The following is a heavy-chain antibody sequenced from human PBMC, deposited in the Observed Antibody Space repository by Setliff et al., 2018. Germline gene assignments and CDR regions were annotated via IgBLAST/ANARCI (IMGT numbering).Heavy chain of an antibody. Sequence: GGSLRLSCAASGFTFSSYNINWVRQAPGKGLEWVSSISSSGDYIYYANSVEGRFTIPRDNAKNSLFLQMNSLRGEDTAVYYCARGPISHAIDYWGQGTLVTVSS. CDR1: GFTFSSYN. CDR2: ISSSGDYI. J-gene: IGHJ4*02. V-gene: IGHV3-21*01. CDR3: ARGPISHAIDY.